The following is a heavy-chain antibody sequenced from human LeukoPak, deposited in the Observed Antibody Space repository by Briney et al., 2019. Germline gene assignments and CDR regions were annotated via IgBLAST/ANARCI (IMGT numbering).Heavy chain of an antibody. J-gene: IGHJ3*02. CDR1: GYTFTGHY. CDR3: ARGGQGAGAPRAFDN. D-gene: IGHD6-13*01. V-gene: IGHV1-2*02. Sequence: ASVKVSCKASGYTFTGHYMHWVRQAPGQGLEWMGWIDPNSGGTNYAQKFQGRVTMTTDTSISTAYMEVNRLLSDDTAVYYCARGGQGAGAPRAFDNWGQGTMVTVSS. CDR2: IDPNSGGT.